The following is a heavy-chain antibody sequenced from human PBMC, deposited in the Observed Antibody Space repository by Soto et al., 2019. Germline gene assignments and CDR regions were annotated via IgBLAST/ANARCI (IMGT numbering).Heavy chain of an antibody. CDR1: GFTFSSYA. J-gene: IGHJ5*02. D-gene: IGHD3-16*01. CDR3: VKYTVTEDLGES. Sequence: EVQLLESGGDVVRPGGYLRLSCAASGFTFSSYAMGWVRQAPGKGLEWVAGVSRAGTYTFYADSVRCRFSISRDNYRDTVDLDMNALRGDDTALYFCVKYTVTEDLGESWGELTLVSVSS. V-gene: IGHV3-23*01. CDR2: VSRAGTYT.